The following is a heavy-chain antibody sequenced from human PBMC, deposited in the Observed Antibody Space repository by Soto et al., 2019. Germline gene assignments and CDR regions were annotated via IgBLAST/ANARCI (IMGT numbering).Heavy chain of an antibody. CDR1: GGSISSSNW. Sequence: SETLSLTCAVSGGSISSSNWWSWVRQPPGKGLEWIGEIYHSGSTNYNPSLKSRVTISVDKSKNQFSLKLSSVTAADTAVYYCARDGYCSGGSCSPPYYSDYWGQGTLVTVSS. D-gene: IGHD2-15*01. CDR2: IYHSGST. CDR3: ARDGYCSGGSCSPPYYSDY. J-gene: IGHJ4*02. V-gene: IGHV4-4*02.